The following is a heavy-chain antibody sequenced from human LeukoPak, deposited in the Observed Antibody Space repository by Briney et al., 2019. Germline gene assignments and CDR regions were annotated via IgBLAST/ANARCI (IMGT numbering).Heavy chain of an antibody. Sequence: GGSLRLSCAASGFTFSGSAMHWVRQASGKGLEWVGRIRSKANSYATQYAASVKGRFTISRDDSKNTAYLQMNSLKTEDTAVYYCARGRHYGSGFFFDYWGQGTLVTVSS. CDR2: IRSKANSYAT. D-gene: IGHD3-10*01. CDR3: ARGRHYGSGFFFDY. CDR1: GFTFSGSA. J-gene: IGHJ4*02. V-gene: IGHV3-73*01.